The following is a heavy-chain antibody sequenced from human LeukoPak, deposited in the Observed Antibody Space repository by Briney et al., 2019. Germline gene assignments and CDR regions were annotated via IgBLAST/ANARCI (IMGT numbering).Heavy chain of an antibody. Sequence: GGSLRLSCAASGFTFSSYDMHWVRQATGKGLEWVSAIGTAGDTYYPGSVTGRFTISRENAKNSLYLQMNSLRAGDTAVYYCAREGGTDAFDIWGQGTMVTVSS. D-gene: IGHD1-26*01. CDR1: GFTFSSYD. CDR3: AREGGTDAFDI. J-gene: IGHJ3*02. CDR2: IGTAGDT. V-gene: IGHV3-13*01.